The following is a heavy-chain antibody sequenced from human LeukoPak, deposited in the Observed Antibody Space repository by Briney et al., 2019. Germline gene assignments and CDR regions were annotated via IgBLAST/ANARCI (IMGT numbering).Heavy chain of an antibody. Sequence: GASVKVSCKASGGTFSSYAISWVRQAPGQGLEWMGGIIPIFGTANYAQKFQGRVTNTTDESTSTAYMELSSLRSEDTAVYYCARDHYYDSSGYYKPRYWYFDLWGRGTLVTVSS. CDR2: IIPIFGTA. D-gene: IGHD3-22*01. CDR1: GGTFSSYA. V-gene: IGHV1-69*05. CDR3: ARDHYYDSSGYYKPRYWYFDL. J-gene: IGHJ2*01.